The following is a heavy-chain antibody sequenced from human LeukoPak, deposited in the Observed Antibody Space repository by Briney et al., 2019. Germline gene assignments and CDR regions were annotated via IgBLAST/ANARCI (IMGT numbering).Heavy chain of an antibody. V-gene: IGHV4-38-2*02. J-gene: IGHJ6*03. Sequence: SETLSLTCTVSGYSISTGYYWDWILQPPGEGLEWIVSIYYSGSTYYNPSLKGRVTISRDTSKNQFSLKLTSVTAADTAVYYCAREERYYDILTGYYRTYYYYYMDVWGKGTTVTVSS. CDR3: AREERYYDILTGYYRTYYYYYMDV. CDR1: GYSISTGYY. D-gene: IGHD3-9*01. CDR2: IYYSGST.